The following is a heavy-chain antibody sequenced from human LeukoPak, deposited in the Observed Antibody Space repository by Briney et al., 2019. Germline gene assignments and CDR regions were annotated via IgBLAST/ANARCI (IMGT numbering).Heavy chain of an antibody. CDR1: GYTFTGYY. V-gene: IGHV1-2*02. Sequence: GASVKVSCKASGYTFTGYYMHWVRQAPGQGLEWMGWINPNSGGTNYAQKFQGRVTMTRDTSISTAYMGLSRLRSDDTAVYYCARGVGEYSSFRFQPAASDYYYYMDVWGKGTTVTVSS. J-gene: IGHJ6*03. CDR3: ARGVGEYSSFRFQPAASDYYYYMDV. D-gene: IGHD6-6*01. CDR2: INPNSGGT.